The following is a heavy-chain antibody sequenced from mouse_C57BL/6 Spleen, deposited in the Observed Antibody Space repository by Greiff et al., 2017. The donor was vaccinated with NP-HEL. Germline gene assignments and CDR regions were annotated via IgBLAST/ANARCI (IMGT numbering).Heavy chain of an antibody. D-gene: IGHD4-1*01. CDR2: IYPRSGNT. Sequence: VQVVESGAELARPGASVKLSCKASGYTFTSYGISWVKQRTGQGLEWIGEIYPRSGNTYYNEKFKGKATLTADKSSSTAYMELRSLTSEDSAVYFCARLGRLAYWGQGTLVTVSA. V-gene: IGHV1-81*01. J-gene: IGHJ3*01. CDR3: ARLGRLAY. CDR1: GYTFTSYG.